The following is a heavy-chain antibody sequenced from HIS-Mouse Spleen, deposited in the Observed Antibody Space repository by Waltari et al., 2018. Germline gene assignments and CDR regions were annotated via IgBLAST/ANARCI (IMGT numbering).Heavy chain of an antibody. Sequence: QLQLQESGPGLGKPSETLSLTCTVPGGSISSSSYFWGCIRQPPGKGLGWIGSIYYSGSTYYNPSLKSRVTISVDTSKNQFSLKLSSVTAADTAVYYCAREIPYSSSWYDWYFDLWGRGTLVTVSS. J-gene: IGHJ2*01. CDR2: IYYSGST. CDR3: AREIPYSSSWYDWYFDL. V-gene: IGHV4-39*07. D-gene: IGHD6-13*01. CDR1: GGSISSSSYF.